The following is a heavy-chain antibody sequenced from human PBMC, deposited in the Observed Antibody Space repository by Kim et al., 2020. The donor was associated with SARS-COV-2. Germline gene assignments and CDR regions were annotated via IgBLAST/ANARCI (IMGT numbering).Heavy chain of an antibody. Sequence: GGSLRLSCAASGFTFSSYTMNWVRQSPGKGLEWVAYIGSSTGNRYSADSVKGRFTISRDNAKNSLYLQMNSLRDEDTAVYYCARGREYNDRSGYYSGDDAFDIWGQGTMVTVSS. J-gene: IGHJ3*02. V-gene: IGHV3-48*02. D-gene: IGHD3-22*01. CDR1: GFTFSSYT. CDR2: IGSSTGNR. CDR3: ARGREYNDRSGYYSGDDAFDI.